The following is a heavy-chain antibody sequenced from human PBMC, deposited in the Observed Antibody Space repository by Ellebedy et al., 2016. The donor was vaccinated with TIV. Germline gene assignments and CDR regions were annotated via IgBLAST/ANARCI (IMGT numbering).Heavy chain of an antibody. V-gene: IGHV1-2*02. Sequence: AASVKVSCKASGFAFTGYYIHWVRQAPGQGLEWMGWTNPNNGDTKYEQKFQGRVTMTRDTSISTEYMEFRRVRSDDAAVYYCARGDWGKYFESWGQGTLVTVSS. CDR2: TNPNNGDT. J-gene: IGHJ4*02. D-gene: IGHD3-16*01. CDR1: GFAFTGYY. CDR3: ARGDWGKYFES.